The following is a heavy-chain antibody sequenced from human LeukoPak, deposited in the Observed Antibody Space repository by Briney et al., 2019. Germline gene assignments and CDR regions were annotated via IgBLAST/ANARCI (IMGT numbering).Heavy chain of an antibody. D-gene: IGHD4-23*01. Sequence: GASVKVSCKASGGTFSSYAISWVRQAPGQGLEWMGGIIPIFGTANYAQKFQGRVTITTDESTSTAYMELSSLRSEDTAVYYCGSTVVPTGLWYWGQGTLVTVSS. CDR3: GSTVVPTGLWY. V-gene: IGHV1-69*05. J-gene: IGHJ4*02. CDR1: GGTFSSYA. CDR2: IIPIFGTA.